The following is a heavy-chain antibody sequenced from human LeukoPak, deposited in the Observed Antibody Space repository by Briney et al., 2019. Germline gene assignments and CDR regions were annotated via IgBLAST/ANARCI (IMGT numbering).Heavy chain of an antibody. J-gene: IGHJ6*03. V-gene: IGHV4-59*01. D-gene: IGHD2-15*01. Sequence: PSETLSLTCTVSGGSISSYYWSWIWQPPGKGHYWIGYIYSSGSTNYNPSLKSRVTISVDTSKNQFSLKLSSVTAADTAVYFQAENGIRYCSGGSCFSMDVWGKGTTVTVSS. CDR3: AENGIRYCSGGSCFSMDV. CDR2: IYSSGST. CDR1: GGSISSYY.